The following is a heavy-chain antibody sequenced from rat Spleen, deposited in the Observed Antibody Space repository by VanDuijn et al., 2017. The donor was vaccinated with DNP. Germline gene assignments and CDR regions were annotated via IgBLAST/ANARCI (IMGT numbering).Heavy chain of an antibody. CDR1: GFTFSNYD. CDR3: ARRQLYPYYAMDA. V-gene: IGHV5-25*01. Sequence: EVQLVESGGGLVQPGRSLKLSCAASGFTFSNYDMAWVRQAPTKGLEWVASISTSGGSTYYRDSVKGRFTVSRDNAKSTLYLQMDSLRSEDTATYYCARRQLYPYYAMDAWGQGTSVTVSS. D-gene: IGHD1-2*01. J-gene: IGHJ4*01. CDR2: ISTSGGST.